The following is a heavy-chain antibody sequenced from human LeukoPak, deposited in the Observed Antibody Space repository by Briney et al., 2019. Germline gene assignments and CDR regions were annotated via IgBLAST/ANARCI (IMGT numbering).Heavy chain of an antibody. CDR1: GYSFTNYW. D-gene: IGHD3-10*01. CDR3: ARRAPGYYGSGSSFDY. CDR2: VYPGDSDT. J-gene: IGHJ4*02. V-gene: IGHV5-51*01. Sequence: GESLKISCKGSGYSFTNYWIGWVRQMPGKGLEWMGIVYPGDSDTRYGPSFQGQVTISADKSISTAYLQWSSLKASDTAMYYCARRAPGYYGSGSSFDYWGQGTLVTVSS.